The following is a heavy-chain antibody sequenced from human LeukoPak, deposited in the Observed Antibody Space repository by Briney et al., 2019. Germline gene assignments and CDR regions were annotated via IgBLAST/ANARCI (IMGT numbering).Heavy chain of an antibody. Sequence: GGSLRLSCAASGFTFSSYSMNWVRQAPGKGLEWVSSISSSSSYIYYADSVKGRFTISRDNAKNSLYLQMNSLRAEDTAVYYCARAWGLTTVTTGIIYWGQGTLVTVSS. V-gene: IGHV3-21*01. CDR3: ARAWGLTTVTTGIIY. J-gene: IGHJ4*02. CDR2: ISSSSSYI. CDR1: GFTFSSYS. D-gene: IGHD4-17*01.